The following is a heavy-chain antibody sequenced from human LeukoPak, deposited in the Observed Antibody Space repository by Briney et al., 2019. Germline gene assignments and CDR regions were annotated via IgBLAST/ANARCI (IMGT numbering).Heavy chain of an antibody. Sequence: GGSLRLSCAASGFTFWNYAISWVRQAPGKGLEWVSSISDNGLSTSYARSVKGRFTISRDDAKNTVYLQMNSLRAEDTASYYCARNLTGYHQRLDYWGQGTLVTVSS. CDR1: GFTFWNYA. J-gene: IGHJ4*02. CDR3: ARNLTGYHQRLDY. D-gene: IGHD3-9*01. V-gene: IGHV3-23*01. CDR2: ISDNGLST.